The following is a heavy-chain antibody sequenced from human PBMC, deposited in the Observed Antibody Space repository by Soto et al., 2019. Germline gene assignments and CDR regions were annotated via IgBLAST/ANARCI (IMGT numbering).Heavy chain of an antibody. CDR1: GYTFSNFW. D-gene: IGHD6-13*01. Sequence: VESLKISCQCSGYTFSNFWIGWVRQLPGKGLEWMGIIYPGDHETRYSPSFHGKVTISADKSINSAYLQWNSLEASDTAFYFCARSPPSSPYFDYWGQRALVTVSS. CDR2: IYPGDHET. J-gene: IGHJ4*02. V-gene: IGHV5-51*01. CDR3: ARSPPSSPYFDY.